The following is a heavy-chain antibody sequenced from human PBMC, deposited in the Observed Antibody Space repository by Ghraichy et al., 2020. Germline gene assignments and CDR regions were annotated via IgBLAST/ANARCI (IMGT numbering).Heavy chain of an antibody. CDR2: IIPVFHTT. Sequence: SVKVSCKSSGGAFNNYAFSWVRQVPGQGLEWMGGIIPVFHTTNYAQKFQGRVTVTADESTSTAYMELSSLTSEDTAMYYCARGVGSLGYRYGQDSSYYYGLDVWGQGTTVTVSS. CDR3: ARGVGSLGYRYGQDSSYYYGLDV. CDR1: GGAFNNYA. D-gene: IGHD5-18*01. J-gene: IGHJ6*02. V-gene: IGHV1-69*13.